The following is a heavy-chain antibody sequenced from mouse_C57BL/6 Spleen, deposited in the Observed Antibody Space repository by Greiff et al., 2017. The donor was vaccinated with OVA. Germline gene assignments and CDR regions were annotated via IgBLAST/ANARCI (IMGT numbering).Heavy chain of an antibody. CDR3: VREGGYYDHAWFAY. Sequence: EVKLVESGGGLVQPKGSLKLSCAASGFTFNTYAMHWVRQAPGKGLEWVARIRSKSSNYATYYADSVKDRFIIARDDSQIMLYLQMNNLKTEDTAMYYGVREGGYYDHAWFAYWGQGTLVTVSA. V-gene: IGHV10-3*01. D-gene: IGHD2-4*01. J-gene: IGHJ3*01. CDR1: GFTFNTYA. CDR2: IRSKSSNYAT.